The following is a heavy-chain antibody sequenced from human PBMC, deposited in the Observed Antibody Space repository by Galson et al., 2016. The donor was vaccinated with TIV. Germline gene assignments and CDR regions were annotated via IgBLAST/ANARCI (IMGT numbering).Heavy chain of an antibody. D-gene: IGHD3-22*01. J-gene: IGHJ4*02. CDR3: ATYVSTQYFDTSGYSPLGF. Sequence: SVKVSCKVSGYTLTEVAMYWVRQAPGKGLEWMGGFDPEDGKTIYAQRFQGRVTMTEDTSTETAYMELSSLRSEDTAVYYCATYVSTQYFDTSGYSPLGFWGQGTLVVVSS. CDR2: FDPEDGKT. CDR1: GYTLTEVA. V-gene: IGHV1-24*01.